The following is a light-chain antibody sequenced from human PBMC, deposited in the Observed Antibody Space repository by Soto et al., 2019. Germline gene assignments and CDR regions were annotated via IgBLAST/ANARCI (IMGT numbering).Light chain of an antibody. CDR1: SSDVGGYKY. CDR3: SSYRSGDLYV. CDR2: EVS. Sequence: QSVLTQPASVSGSPGQSITISCTGTSSDVGGYKYVSWYQQHPGKAPKLLIYEVSNRPSGISNRFSASKSDNTASLTISGLRAEDEADYYCSSYRSGDLYVLGTGTKVTV. V-gene: IGLV2-14*01. J-gene: IGLJ1*01.